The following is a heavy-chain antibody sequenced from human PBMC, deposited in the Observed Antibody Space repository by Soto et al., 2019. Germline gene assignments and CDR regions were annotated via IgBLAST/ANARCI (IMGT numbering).Heavy chain of an antibody. J-gene: IGHJ4*02. D-gene: IGHD3-9*01. CDR3: AREKDDILTGYYFDY. CDR2: INPSGGST. Sequence: ASVKVSCKASGYTFTSYYMHWVRQAPGQGLEWMGIINPSGGSTSYAQKFQGRVTMTRDTSTSTVYMELSSLRSEDTAVYYRAREKDDILTGYYFDYWGQGALVTVSS. V-gene: IGHV1-46*03. CDR1: GYTFTSYY.